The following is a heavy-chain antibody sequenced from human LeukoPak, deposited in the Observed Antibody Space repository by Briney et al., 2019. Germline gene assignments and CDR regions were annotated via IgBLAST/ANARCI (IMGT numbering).Heavy chain of an antibody. CDR2: IYYSGST. CDR3: ARVWPLMWRKHDY. CDR1: GGSISSSSYY. V-gene: IGHV4-39*01. D-gene: IGHD2-21*01. Sequence: SETLSLTCPVSGGSISSSSYYWGWIRQPPGKGLEWIGSIYYSGSTYYNPSLKSRVTISVDTSKNQFSLKLSSVTAADTAVYYCARVWPLMWRKHDYWGQGTLVTVSS. J-gene: IGHJ4*02.